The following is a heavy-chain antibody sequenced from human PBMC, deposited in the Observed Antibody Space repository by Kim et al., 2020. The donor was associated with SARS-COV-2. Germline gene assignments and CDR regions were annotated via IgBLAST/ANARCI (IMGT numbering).Heavy chain of an antibody. D-gene: IGHD1-1*01. CDR3: ARRGLPQIGWNNYYYYGMDV. V-gene: IGHV5-51*01. J-gene: IGHJ6*02. CDR1: GYSFTSYW. CDR2: IYPGDSDT. Sequence: GESLKISCKGSGYSFTSYWIGWVRQMPGKGLECMGIIYPGDSDTGYSPSFQGQVTISADKSISTAYLQWSSLKASDTAMYYCARRGLPQIGWNNYYYYGMDVWGQGTTVTVSS.